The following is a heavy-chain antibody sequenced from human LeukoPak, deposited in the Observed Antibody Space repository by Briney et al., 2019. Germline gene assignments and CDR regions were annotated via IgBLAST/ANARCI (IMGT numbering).Heavy chain of an antibody. Sequence: GSLRLSCAASGFTFSDYYMSWIRQAPGKGLEWVSYISSSGSTIYYADSVKGRFTISRDNAKNSLYLQMNSLRAEDTAVYYCARDLEPGIAVAGTGYWGQGTLVTVSS. V-gene: IGHV3-11*01. J-gene: IGHJ4*02. D-gene: IGHD6-19*01. CDR2: ISSSGSTI. CDR3: ARDLEPGIAVAGTGY. CDR1: GFTFSDYY.